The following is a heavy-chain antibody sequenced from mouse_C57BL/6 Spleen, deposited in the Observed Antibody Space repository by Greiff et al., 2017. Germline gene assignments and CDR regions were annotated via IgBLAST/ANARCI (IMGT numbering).Heavy chain of an antibody. D-gene: IGHD5-5*01. Sequence: LVESGASVKISCKASGYAFSSYWMNWVKQRPGKGLEWIGQIYPGDGDTNYNGKFKGKATLTADKSSSTAYMQLSSLTSEDSAVYFCARISGTTFYFDYWGQGTTLTVSS. J-gene: IGHJ2*01. CDR2: IYPGDGDT. CDR1: GYAFSSYW. V-gene: IGHV1-80*01. CDR3: ARISGTTFYFDY.